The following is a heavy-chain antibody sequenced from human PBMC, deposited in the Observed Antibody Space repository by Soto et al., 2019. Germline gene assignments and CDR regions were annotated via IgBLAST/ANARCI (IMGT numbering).Heavy chain of an antibody. J-gene: IGHJ4*02. Sequence: QVQLVQSGAEVKKPGSSVKVSCKASGGTFSSYAISWVRQAPGQGLEWMGGILPIFGTANYAQKFQGRVTITADESTSTAYMELSSLRSEDTAVYYCARRTYYYDSSGYYPLDYWGQGTLVTVSS. CDR2: ILPIFGTA. D-gene: IGHD3-22*01. CDR1: GGTFSSYA. CDR3: ARRTYYYDSSGYYPLDY. V-gene: IGHV1-69*01.